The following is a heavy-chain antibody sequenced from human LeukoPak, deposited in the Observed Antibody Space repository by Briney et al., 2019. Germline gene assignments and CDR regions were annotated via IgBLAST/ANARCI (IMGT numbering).Heavy chain of an antibody. CDR1: GYTFTSYG. V-gene: IGHV1-18*01. D-gene: IGHD1-26*01. CDR3: ARGLSVYGEWELLSYYYYYMDV. Sequence: ASVKVSCKASGYTFTSYGISWVRQAPGQGLEWMGWISAYNGNTNYAQKLQGRVTMTRNTSISTAYMELSSLRSEDTAVYYCARGLSVYGEWELLSYYYYYMDVWGKGTTVTVSS. CDR2: ISAYNGNT. J-gene: IGHJ6*03.